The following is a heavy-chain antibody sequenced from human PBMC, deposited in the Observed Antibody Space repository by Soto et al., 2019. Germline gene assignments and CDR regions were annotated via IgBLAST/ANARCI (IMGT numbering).Heavy chain of an antibody. Sequence: EVKLVESGGGLVKPGGSLRLSCAASGFTFSSYSMNWVRQAPGKGLEWVSSISSSSSYIYYADSVKGRFTISRDNAMNSLYLQMNSRRAEDTAVYYCARDGGYCSGGSCYSGYDYWGQGTLVTVSS. CDR2: ISSSSSYI. D-gene: IGHD2-15*01. V-gene: IGHV3-21*01. CDR1: GFTFSSYS. J-gene: IGHJ4*02. CDR3: ARDGGYCSGGSCYSGYDY.